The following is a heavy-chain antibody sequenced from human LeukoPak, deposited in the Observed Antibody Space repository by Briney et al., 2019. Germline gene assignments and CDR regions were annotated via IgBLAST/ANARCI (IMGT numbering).Heavy chain of an antibody. CDR1: GFSFSSYA. V-gene: IGHV3-23*01. Sequence: GGSLRLSCAASGFSFSSYAMNWVRQAPGKGLEWVSFIRGSGDTKYYADSVKGRFTISRDNSKNTLYLQMNSLRAEDTAVYYCAREFAAAAGYYFDYWGQGTLVTVSS. CDR2: IRGSGDTK. J-gene: IGHJ4*02. D-gene: IGHD6-13*01. CDR3: AREFAAAAGYYFDY.